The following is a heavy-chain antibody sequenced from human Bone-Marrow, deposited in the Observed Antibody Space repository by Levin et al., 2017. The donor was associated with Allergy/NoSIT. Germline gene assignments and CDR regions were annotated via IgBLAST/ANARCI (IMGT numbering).Heavy chain of an antibody. D-gene: IGHD3-9*01. CDR3: ARETYYDILTNYFDP. J-gene: IGHJ5*02. CDR1: GGSISSDY. V-gene: IGHV4-59*01. CDR2: IHYSGST. Sequence: SETLSLTCTVSGGSISSDYWSWIRQRPGKGLEWIGYIHYSGSTNYSPSLKSRVTISLDTSKNQFSLKLSSMTAADTAVYYCARETYYDILTNYFDPWGQGTLVTISS.